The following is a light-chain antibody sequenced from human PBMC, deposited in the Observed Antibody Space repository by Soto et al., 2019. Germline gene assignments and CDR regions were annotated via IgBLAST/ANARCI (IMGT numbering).Light chain of an antibody. Sequence: EIVLTQSPGTLSLSPGERATLSCRASQSGNSRLAWYQHKPGQAPRLLISGASSRATCIPDRFSGSGSATDFTLTISRLEPEDFALYYCQHYGRLPITFGQGTRLEMK. CDR3: QHYGRLPIT. V-gene: IGKV3-20*01. CDR1: QSGNSR. J-gene: IGKJ5*01. CDR2: GAS.